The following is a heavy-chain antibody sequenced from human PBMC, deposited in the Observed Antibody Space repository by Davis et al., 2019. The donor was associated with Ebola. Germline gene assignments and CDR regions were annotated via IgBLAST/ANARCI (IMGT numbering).Heavy chain of an antibody. CDR3: ASAISVGGHK. V-gene: IGHV3-74*01. CDR2: IDDDGSSR. J-gene: IGHJ4*02. CDR1: GFTFSSYS. Sequence: GESLKISCAASGFTFSSYSMNWVRQAPGKGLEWVSAIDDDGSSRSYADSVKGRFTISRDNAKSMLYLQMNSLRAEDTAIYYCASAISVGGHKWGQGTLVTVSS. D-gene: IGHD6-19*01.